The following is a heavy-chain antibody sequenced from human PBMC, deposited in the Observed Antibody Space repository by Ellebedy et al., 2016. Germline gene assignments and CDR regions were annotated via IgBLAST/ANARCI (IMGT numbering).Heavy chain of an antibody. D-gene: IGHD3-10*02. V-gene: IGHV3-43*01. CDR2: ISWDGGST. Sequence: GESLKISCAASGFTFDDYTMHWVRQAPGKGLEWVSLISWDGGSTYYADSVKGRFTISRDNSKNSLYLQMNSLRTEDTALYYCAKAVRGVIWFDPWGQGTLVTVSS. CDR1: GFTFDDYT. J-gene: IGHJ5*02. CDR3: AKAVRGVIWFDP.